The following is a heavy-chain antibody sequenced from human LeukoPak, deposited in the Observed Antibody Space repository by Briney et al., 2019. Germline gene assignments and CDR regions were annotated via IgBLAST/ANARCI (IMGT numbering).Heavy chain of an antibody. D-gene: IGHD3-10*01. Sequence: ASVKVSCKASGYTFTGYYMHWVRQAPGQGLEWVGRINPNSGGTNYAQKFQGRVTMTRDTSISTAYMELSRLRSDDTAVYYCARVRYYGSGSYYDYYYYYMDVWGKGTTVTVSS. CDR1: GYTFTGYY. J-gene: IGHJ6*03. V-gene: IGHV1-2*06. CDR2: INPNSGGT. CDR3: ARVRYYGSGSYYDYYYYYMDV.